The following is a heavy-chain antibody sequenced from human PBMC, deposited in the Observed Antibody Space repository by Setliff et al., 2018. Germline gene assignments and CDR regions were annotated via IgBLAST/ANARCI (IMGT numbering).Heavy chain of an antibody. Sequence: GGSLRLSCASSGFIFTKEWMSWVRQAPGTGLELVANINPDGSEKNYVDSVKGRFSISRDIAKNSLILQMNSLRVDDTAVYYCARGPFWGQGTLVTV. CDR2: INPDGSEK. V-gene: IGHV3-7*03. J-gene: IGHJ4*02. CDR3: ARGPF. CDR1: GFIFTKEW.